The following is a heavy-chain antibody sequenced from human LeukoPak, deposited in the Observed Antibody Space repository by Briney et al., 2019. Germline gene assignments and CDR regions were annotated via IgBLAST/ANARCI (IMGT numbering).Heavy chain of an antibody. CDR1: GYTFTSYY. CDR2: INPNSGGT. J-gene: IGHJ4*02. CDR3: ARDFGYDYVWGSYRWPDY. Sequence: ASVKVSCKASGYTFTSYYMHWVRQAPGQGLEWMGWINPNSGGTNYAQKFQGRVTMTRDTSISTAYMELSRLRSDDTAVYYCARDFGYDYVWGSYRWPDYWGQGTLATVSS. D-gene: IGHD3-16*02. V-gene: IGHV1-2*02.